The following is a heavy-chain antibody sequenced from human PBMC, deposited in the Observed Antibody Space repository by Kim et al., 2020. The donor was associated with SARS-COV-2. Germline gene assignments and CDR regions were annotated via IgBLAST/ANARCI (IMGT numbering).Heavy chain of an antibody. CDR2: ISYDGSNK. Sequence: GGSLRLSCAASGFTFSSYGMHWVRQAPGKGLEWVAVISYDGSNKYYADSVKGRFTISRDNSKNTLYLQMNSLRAEDTAVYYCAKDRQGWDFDYWGQGTLVTVSS. J-gene: IGHJ4*02. CDR3: AKDRQGWDFDY. V-gene: IGHV3-30*18. CDR1: GFTFSSYG.